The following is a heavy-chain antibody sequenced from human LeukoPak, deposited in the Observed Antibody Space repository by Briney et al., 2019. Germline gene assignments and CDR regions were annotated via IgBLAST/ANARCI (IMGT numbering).Heavy chain of an antibody. Sequence: SETLSLTCTVSGGSISSSSYYWVWIRQPPGKGLEGIGSIYYSGSTYYNPSLKSRVTISVDTSKNQFSLKLSSVTAADTAVYYCASTAPQDCSGGSCYSLRWYYYYGMDVWGQGTTVTVSS. CDR2: IYYSGST. V-gene: IGHV4-39*01. CDR1: GGSISSSSYY. D-gene: IGHD2-15*01. J-gene: IGHJ6*02. CDR3: ASTAPQDCSGGSCYSLRWYYYYGMDV.